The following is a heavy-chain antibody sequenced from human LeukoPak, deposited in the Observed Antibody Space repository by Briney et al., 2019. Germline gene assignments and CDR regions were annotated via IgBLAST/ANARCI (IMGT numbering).Heavy chain of an antibody. CDR3: TTDGVGVEGATYDN. CDR1: GFTFINAW. J-gene: IGHJ4*02. CDR2: IKAKAHGGTI. V-gene: IGHV3-15*01. D-gene: IGHD1-26*01. Sequence: PGGSLRLSCAASGFTFINAWMAWVRQAPGKGLEWVGRIKAKAHGGTIEYAAPVKGRFTISRDDSKNTLYLQMNSLKTEDTAVYYCTTDGVGVEGATYDNWGQGTLVSVSS.